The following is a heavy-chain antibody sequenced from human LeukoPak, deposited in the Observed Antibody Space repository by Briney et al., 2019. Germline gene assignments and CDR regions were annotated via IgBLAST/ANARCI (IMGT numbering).Heavy chain of an antibody. J-gene: IGHJ4*02. CDR3: ARGRVYGDYDPPTYYFDY. CDR2: IYSGGST. Sequence: EGSLRLSCAASGFTFSSYAMSWVRQAPGKGLEWVSVIYSGGSTYYADSVKGRFTISRHNSKNTLYLQMNSLRAEDTAVYYCARGRVYGDYDPPTYYFDYWGQGTLVTVSS. D-gene: IGHD4-17*01. CDR1: GFTFSSYA. V-gene: IGHV3-53*04.